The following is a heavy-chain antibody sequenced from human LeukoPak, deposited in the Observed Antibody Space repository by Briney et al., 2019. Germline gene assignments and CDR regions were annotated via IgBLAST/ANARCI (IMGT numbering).Heavy chain of an antibody. CDR3: AKDRSSSWALDY. CDR2: MSYDGSNK. J-gene: IGHJ4*02. CDR1: GFTFSNYN. Sequence: GGSLRLSCAASGFTFSNYNMHWVRQAPGRGLEWVAVMSYDGSNKYYVDSVKGRFTISRDNSKNTLYLQMNSLRAEDTAVYYCAKDRSSSWALDYWGQGTLVTVSS. D-gene: IGHD6-13*01. V-gene: IGHV3-30*18.